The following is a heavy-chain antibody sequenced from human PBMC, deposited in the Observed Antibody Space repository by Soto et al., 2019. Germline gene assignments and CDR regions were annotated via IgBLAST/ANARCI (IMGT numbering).Heavy chain of an antibody. V-gene: IGHV4-4*02. CDR2: VVHWGTT. D-gene: IGHD6-19*01. CDR1: GASINDNNW. CDR3: ARHIGVTGTRGFDY. Sequence: QVQLQQSGPGLVKPSETLSLTCAVSGASINDNNWWSWVRQTPGKGLEWIGEVVHWGTTNYNPSLKEPGTLSMDKPNNQISLTLSSVTAADSALYYCARHIGVTGTRGFDYWGQGTLVTVSS. J-gene: IGHJ4*02.